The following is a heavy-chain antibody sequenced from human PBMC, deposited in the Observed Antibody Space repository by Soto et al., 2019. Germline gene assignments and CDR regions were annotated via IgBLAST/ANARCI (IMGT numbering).Heavy chain of an antibody. CDR3: ARDHGVVPADAFDI. CDR1: GFTFSSYG. V-gene: IGHV3-33*01. J-gene: IGHJ3*02. D-gene: IGHD2-2*01. Sequence: GGSLRLSCAASGFTFSSYGMHWVRQAPGKGLEWVAVIWYDGSNKYYADSVKGRFTISRDNSKNTLYLQMNSLRAEDTAVYYCARDHGVVPADAFDIWGQGTMVTVSS. CDR2: IWYDGSNK.